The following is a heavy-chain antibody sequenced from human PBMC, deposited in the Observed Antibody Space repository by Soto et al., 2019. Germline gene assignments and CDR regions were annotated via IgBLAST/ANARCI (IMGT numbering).Heavy chain of an antibody. CDR3: ARDQFAVGGYLNY. D-gene: IGHD3-16*01. CDR2: IIPILGIA. Sequence: ASVKVSCKASGGTFSSYTISWVRQAPGQGLEWMGRIIPILGIANYAQKFQGRVTITADKSTSTAYMELSSLRSEDTAVYYGARDQFAVGGYLNYWGQGPLVTVSS. CDR1: GGTFSSYT. V-gene: IGHV1-69*04. J-gene: IGHJ4*02.